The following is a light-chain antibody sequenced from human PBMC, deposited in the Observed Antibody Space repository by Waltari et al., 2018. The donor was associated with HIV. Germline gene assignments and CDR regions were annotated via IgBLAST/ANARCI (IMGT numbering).Light chain of an antibody. J-gene: IGKJ1*01. V-gene: IGKV3-20*01. Sequence: EIVLKQSPGTLSLSPGERATLSCRASQSVSSSYLAWYQQKPGQAPRLLIYGSSSRATGIPDRFSGSGSGTDFTLTISRLEPEDFAVFYCQQYGSSRWTFGQGTKVEIK. CDR2: GSS. CDR1: QSVSSSY. CDR3: QQYGSSRWT.